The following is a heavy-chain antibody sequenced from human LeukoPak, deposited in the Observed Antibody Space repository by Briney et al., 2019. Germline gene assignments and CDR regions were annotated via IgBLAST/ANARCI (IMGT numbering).Heavy chain of an antibody. Sequence: GASVKVSCKASGYTFTSCGISWVRQAPGQGLEWMGWISAYNGNTNYAQKLQGRVTMTTDTSTSTAYMELRSLRSDDTAVYYCARDMEIRYFDPTYYFDYWGQGTLVTVSS. V-gene: IGHV1-18*01. D-gene: IGHD3-9*01. CDR3: ARDMEIRYFDPTYYFDY. J-gene: IGHJ4*02. CDR2: ISAYNGNT. CDR1: GYTFTSCG.